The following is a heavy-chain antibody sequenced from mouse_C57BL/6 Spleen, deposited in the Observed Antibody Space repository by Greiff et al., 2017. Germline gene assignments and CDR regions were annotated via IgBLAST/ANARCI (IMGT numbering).Heavy chain of an antibody. CDR1: GYAFSSSW. D-gene: IGHD1-1*01. Sequence: QVQLQQSGPELVKPGASVKISCKASGYAFSSSWMNWVKQRPGKGLEWIGRIYPGDGDTNYNGKFKGKATLTADKSSSTAYMQLSSLTSEDSAVYFCAWTTVVYFDYWGQGTTLTVSS. V-gene: IGHV1-82*01. J-gene: IGHJ2*01. CDR2: IYPGDGDT. CDR3: AWTTVVYFDY.